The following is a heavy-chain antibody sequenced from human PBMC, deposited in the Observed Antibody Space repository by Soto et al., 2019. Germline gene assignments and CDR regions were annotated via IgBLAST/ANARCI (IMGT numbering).Heavy chain of an antibody. D-gene: IGHD7-27*01. CDR3: AKASATGKSDGMDV. CDR1: GFPFSSYA. V-gene: IGHV3-23*01. J-gene: IGHJ6*02. Sequence: EVQLLESGGGLVQPGGSLRLSCVAYGFPFSSYAMSWVRQTPGRGLECVSSISSGSNTYYTDSVRGRFTISRDNSKNSLYLQMSSLRADDTALYYCAKASATGKSDGMDVWGQGTTVSVSS. CDR2: ISSGSNT.